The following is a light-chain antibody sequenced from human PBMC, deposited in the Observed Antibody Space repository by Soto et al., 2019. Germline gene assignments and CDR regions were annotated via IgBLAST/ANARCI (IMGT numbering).Light chain of an antibody. CDR3: QQFGISPGFT. CDR1: QNINSRY. J-gene: IGKJ3*01. CDR2: GAS. V-gene: IGKV3-20*01. Sequence: EIVLTQSPGTLSLSPGERATLSCRASQNINSRYLAWYQQKPGQAPRLLIYGASSRATGIPDRFSGSGSGTDFTLTNSRLEPEDFAVYYCQQFGISPGFTFGPGTKVDIK.